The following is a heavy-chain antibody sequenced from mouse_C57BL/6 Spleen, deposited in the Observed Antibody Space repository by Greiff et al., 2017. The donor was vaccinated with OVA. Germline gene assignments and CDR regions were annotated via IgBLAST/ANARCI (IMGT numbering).Heavy chain of an antibody. CDR1: GFNIKDDY. CDR3: TTGNCNSWCFDV. Sequence: EVQLVESGAELVRPGASVKLSCTASGFNIKDDYMHWVKQRPEKGLEWIGWIDPENGDTEYASKFQGKATITADTSSNTAYLQLSSLTSEDTAVYYCTTGNCNSWCFDVWGTGTTVTVSS. V-gene: IGHV14-4*01. J-gene: IGHJ1*03. D-gene: IGHD2-1*01. CDR2: IDPENGDT.